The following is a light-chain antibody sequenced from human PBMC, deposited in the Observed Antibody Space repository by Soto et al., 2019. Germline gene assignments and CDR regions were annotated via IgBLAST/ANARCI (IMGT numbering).Light chain of an antibody. V-gene: IGKV1-39*01. Sequence: DIQMTQSPSSLSASVRDRVTITCRASQSVSSSLNWYQQRPGKAPKLLIFAASSLQSGVPSRFSGSGSGTDFTLTISSLQPEDFATYFCQQTYSVPHTFGHGTRLEI. CDR3: QQTYSVPHT. CDR2: AAS. J-gene: IGKJ5*01. CDR1: QSVSSS.